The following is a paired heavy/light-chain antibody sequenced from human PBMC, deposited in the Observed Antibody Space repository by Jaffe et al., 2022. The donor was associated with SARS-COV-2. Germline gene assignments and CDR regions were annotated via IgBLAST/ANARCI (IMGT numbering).Light chain of an antibody. V-gene: IGKV2-30*01. CDR2: MVS. J-gene: IGKJ1*01. Sequence: DVVMTQSPLSLPVTLGQPASISCRSSQGLAYSDGNTYLSWFHQRPGQSPRRLIYMVSNRDFGVPDRFSGSGSGTDFTLKISRVEAEDVGIYYCMQGTHWPPWTFGQGTKVEIK. CDR1: QGLAYSDGNTY. CDR3: MQGTHWPPWT.
Heavy chain of an antibody. J-gene: IGHJ4*02. V-gene: IGHV3-33*01. CDR2: VWYDGSNR. Sequence: QVQLVESGGGVVQPGRSLRLTCAASGFSFSNYGMHWVRQAPGKGLEWVAVVWYDGSNRYYADSVRGRFTISRDNSKNTVYLQMNSLRGEDTAVYYCARSYIHDPSASPDYWGQGALVTVSS. CDR1: GFSFSNYG. D-gene: IGHD3-10*01. CDR3: ARSYIHDPSASPDY.